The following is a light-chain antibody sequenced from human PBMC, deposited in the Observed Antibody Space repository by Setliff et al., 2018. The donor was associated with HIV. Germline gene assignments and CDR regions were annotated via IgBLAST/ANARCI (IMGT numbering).Light chain of an antibody. CDR3: SSYAITNTLP. Sequence: QSVLTQPASVSGSPGQSITISCTGTSRDVGGYNYASWYQQHPGKAPKLIIYEVRNRPSGVSNRFSGSKSGNTASLTISGLQAEDEADYYCSSYAITNTLPFGTGTKVTVL. CDR1: SRDVGGYNY. CDR2: EVR. J-gene: IGLJ1*01. V-gene: IGLV2-14*01.